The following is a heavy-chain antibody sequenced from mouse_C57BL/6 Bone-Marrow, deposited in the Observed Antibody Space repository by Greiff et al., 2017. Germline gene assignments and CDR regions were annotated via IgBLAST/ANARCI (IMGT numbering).Heavy chain of an antibody. CDR2: IDPSDSYT. Sequence: VKLQQPGAELVRPGTSVKLSCKASGYTFTSYWMHWVKQRPGQGLEWIGVIDPSDSYTNYNQKFKGKATLTVDTSSSTAYMQLSSLTSEDSAVYYCAREDGYYLAYWGQGTLVTVSA. V-gene: IGHV1-59*01. CDR3: AREDGYYLAY. J-gene: IGHJ3*01. CDR1: GYTFTSYW. D-gene: IGHD2-3*01.